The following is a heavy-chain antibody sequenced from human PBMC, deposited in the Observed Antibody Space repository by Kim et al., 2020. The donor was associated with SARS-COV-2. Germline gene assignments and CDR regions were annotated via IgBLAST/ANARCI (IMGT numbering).Heavy chain of an antibody. CDR2: IDNDGTTT. CDR3: TRGPF. Sequence: GGSLRLSCAASGFSFSEWWMDWVRQAPGKGPEWVARIDNDGTTTLYADSVKGRFTISRDNSKNTLYLQMTGLRADDTGVYYCTRGPFWGKGTLGTVSS. J-gene: IGHJ4*02. CDR1: GFSFSEWW. V-gene: IGHV3-74*01.